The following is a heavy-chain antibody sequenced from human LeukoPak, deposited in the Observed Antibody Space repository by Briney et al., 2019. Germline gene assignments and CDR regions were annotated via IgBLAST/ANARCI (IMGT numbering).Heavy chain of an antibody. J-gene: IGHJ4*02. CDR1: GGSISSYY. CDR2: IYYSGST. CDR3: ARVIRDYDSSGYNLAYIDY. V-gene: IGHV4-59*01. Sequence: PSETLSLTCTVSGGSISSYYWSWIRQPPGKGLEWIGYIYYSGSTNYNPSRKSRVTISVDTSKNQFSLKLSSVTAADTAVYYCARVIRDYDSSGYNLAYIDYWGQGTLVTVSS. D-gene: IGHD3-22*01.